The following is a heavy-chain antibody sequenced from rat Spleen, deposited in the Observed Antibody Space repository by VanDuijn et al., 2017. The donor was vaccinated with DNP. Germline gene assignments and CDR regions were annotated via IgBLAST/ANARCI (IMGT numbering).Heavy chain of an antibody. CDR1: GFTFSNYD. CDR2: ISYDGSST. J-gene: IGHJ2*01. D-gene: IGHD1-1*01. V-gene: IGHV5-20*01. Sequence: EVQLVESGGGLVQPGRSMKLSCAASGFTFSNYDMAWVRQAPTKGLEWVASISYDGSSTYHRDSVKGRFTISRDKAKSTLYLQMDSLRSEDTATYYCTTGVVDYWGQGVMVTVSS. CDR3: TTGVVDY.